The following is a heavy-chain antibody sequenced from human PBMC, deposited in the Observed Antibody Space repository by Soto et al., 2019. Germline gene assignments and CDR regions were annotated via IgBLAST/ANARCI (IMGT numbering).Heavy chain of an antibody. CDR1: GGSISPFY. J-gene: IGHJ4*02. V-gene: IGHV4-59*01. D-gene: IGHD2-15*01. CDR2: LYYSGNT. Sequence: TLSLTCTVSGGSISPFYWSWVRQPPGKGLEWIGYLYYSGNTNYNPSLKSRVTISVDASKNQVSLRLTSVTAADTAVYYCARVGGVAARTFDYWGQGTVVTVSS. CDR3: ARVGGVAARTFDY.